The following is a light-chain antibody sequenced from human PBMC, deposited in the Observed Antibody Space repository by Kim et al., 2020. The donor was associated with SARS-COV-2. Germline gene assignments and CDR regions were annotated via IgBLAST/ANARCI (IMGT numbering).Light chain of an antibody. CDR1: QGIGSS. Sequence: DIQMTQSPSSLSASVGDRVTITCRASQGIGSSLAWYQEKPEKAPKCLISHAYNLESGVPSRFSGSGSGTDFTLTISSLQPEDSATYFCQQFQSYPITFGQGTRLEIK. V-gene: IGKV1D-16*01. CDR2: HAY. CDR3: QQFQSYPIT. J-gene: IGKJ5*01.